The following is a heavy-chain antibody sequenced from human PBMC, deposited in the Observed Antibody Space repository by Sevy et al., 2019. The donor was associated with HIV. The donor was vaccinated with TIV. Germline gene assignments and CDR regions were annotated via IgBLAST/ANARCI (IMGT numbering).Heavy chain of an antibody. D-gene: IGHD5-12*01. V-gene: IGHV1-69*13. Sequence: ASVKVSCKASGGTFISYAISWVRQAPGQGLEWMGGIIPIFGTASYAQKFQGRVTITADESTSTAYMELSSLRSEDTAVYYCARESIVATTGDYWGQGTLVTVSS. J-gene: IGHJ4*02. CDR3: ARESIVATTGDY. CDR1: GGTFISYA. CDR2: IIPIFGTA.